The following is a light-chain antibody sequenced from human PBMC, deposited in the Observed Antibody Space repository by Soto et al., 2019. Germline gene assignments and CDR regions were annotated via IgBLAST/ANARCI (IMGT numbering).Light chain of an antibody. CDR3: QQYNNWPPIT. CDR2: YAS. J-gene: IGKJ5*01. V-gene: IGKV3-15*01. CDR1: QSVSNN. Sequence: EIMMTQSPATLSVAPGERVTLSCRASQSVSNNLAWYQQKPGQAPRLLIYYASTRATGIPARFSGSGSGTEFTLTISSLQSEDFALYYCQQYNNWPPITFGQGTRLEIK.